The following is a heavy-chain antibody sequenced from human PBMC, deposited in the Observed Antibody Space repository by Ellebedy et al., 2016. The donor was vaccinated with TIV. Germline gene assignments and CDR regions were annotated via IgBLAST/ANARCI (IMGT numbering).Heavy chain of an antibody. Sequence: GESLKISCVASGFTFSTYWMSWVRQAPGKWLEWVSIIGRDGSHIYYGDSVKGRFTISRDNAKNSLYLQMNSLRAEETALYYCARDGSGNWGQGTLVTVSS. CDR3: ARDGSGN. V-gene: IGHV3-7*03. CDR2: IGRDGSHI. J-gene: IGHJ4*02. D-gene: IGHD3-10*01. CDR1: GFTFSTYW.